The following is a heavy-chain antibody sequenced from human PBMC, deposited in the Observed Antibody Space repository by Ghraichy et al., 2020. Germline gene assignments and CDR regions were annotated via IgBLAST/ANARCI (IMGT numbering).Heavy chain of an antibody. D-gene: IGHD3-10*01. CDR3: AREVRGPIMGGDNWFDP. Sequence: ASVKVSCKASGYTFTGYYMHWVRQAPGQGLEWMGWINPNSGGTNYAQKFQGRVTMTRDTSISTAYMELSRLRSDDTAVYYCAREVRGPIMGGDNWFDPWGQGTLVTVSS. J-gene: IGHJ5*02. CDR2: INPNSGGT. V-gene: IGHV1-2*02. CDR1: GYTFTGYY.